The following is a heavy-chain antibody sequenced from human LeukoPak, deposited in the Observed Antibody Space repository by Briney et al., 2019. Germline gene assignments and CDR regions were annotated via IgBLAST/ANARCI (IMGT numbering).Heavy chain of an antibody. J-gene: IGHJ4*02. CDR1: GGSFSRYY. V-gene: IGHV4-59*01. CDR3: AREGGPYRPLDY. CDR2: IHYRGST. Sequence: PSETLSLTCTVSGGSFSRYYWSWIRRPPGKGLEWIGNIHYRGSTNYNPSLKSRVTISIDTSKNQFSLRLSSATAVDTAVYYCAREGGPYRPLDYSGQGTLVTVSS.